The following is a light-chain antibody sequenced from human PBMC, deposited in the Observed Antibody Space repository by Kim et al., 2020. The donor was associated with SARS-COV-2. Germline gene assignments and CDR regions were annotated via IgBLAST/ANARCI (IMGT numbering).Light chain of an antibody. Sequence: KTVTISCTRSSGGIASNSVQWYQQRPGSAPTTVIYEDYQRPSGVPDRFSGSIDSSSNSASLTISGLKTGDEADYYCQSYDSSNHWVFGGGTQLTVL. CDR1: SGGIASNS. V-gene: IGLV6-57*03. CDR3: QSYDSSNHWV. CDR2: EDY. J-gene: IGLJ3*02.